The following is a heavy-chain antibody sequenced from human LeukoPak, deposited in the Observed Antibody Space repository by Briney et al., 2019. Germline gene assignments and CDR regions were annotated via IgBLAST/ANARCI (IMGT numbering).Heavy chain of an antibody. J-gene: IGHJ5*02. D-gene: IGHD2-15*01. CDR1: GGSFSDYY. CDR2: IDRSEST. Sequence: ASETLSLTCAVYGGSFSDYYWTWIRQPPGKGLEWIGEIDRSESTNYNPSLKSRVTISVDTSKNQFSLKLSSVTAADTAVYYCARDGYCSGGSCFNWFDPWGQGTLVTVSS. V-gene: IGHV4-34*01. CDR3: ARDGYCSGGSCFNWFDP.